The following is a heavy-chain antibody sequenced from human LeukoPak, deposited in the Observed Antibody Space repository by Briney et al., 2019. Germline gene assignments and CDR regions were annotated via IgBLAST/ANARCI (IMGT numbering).Heavy chain of an antibody. D-gene: IGHD3-10*01. CDR1: GYSFTGHW. Sequence: GESLKISCEAFGYSFTGHWIGWVRQMPGRGLEFMGTIYPGDSDTRYSPSFEGRVTISVGKSINTAYLHWSGLKASDTAMYYCARYGKSGTYSHGFDVWGQGTMVIVSS. J-gene: IGHJ3*01. CDR3: ARYGKSGTYSHGFDV. CDR2: IYPGDSDT. V-gene: IGHV5-51*01.